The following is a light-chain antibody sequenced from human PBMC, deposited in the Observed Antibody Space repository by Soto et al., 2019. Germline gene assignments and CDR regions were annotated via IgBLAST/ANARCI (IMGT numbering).Light chain of an antibody. Sequence: EIVLTQSPATLSLSLGERATLSCRASQIINTYLVWYQQKPGQAPRLLIYDASKRATGIPDRFSGSGSGTDFTLTISSLAPEDFALYYCQQRVSWPRAFGGGTEVEVK. CDR2: DAS. J-gene: IGKJ4*01. CDR1: QIINTY. CDR3: QQRVSWPRA. V-gene: IGKV3-11*01.